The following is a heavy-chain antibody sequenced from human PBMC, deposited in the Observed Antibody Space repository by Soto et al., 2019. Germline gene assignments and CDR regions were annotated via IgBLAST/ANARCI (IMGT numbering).Heavy chain of an antibody. CDR2: IYYSGST. Sequence: SQTLSLTCTVSCGSISNYYWSWIRHPPGKGLDWIGYIYYSGSTNCNPSPKSRLKISVDTSTTQFSLKVSSVKGADTAVYYCVGGPGDYSYYHGMDVWGQGTTVPVSS. CDR3: VGGPGDYSYYHGMDV. D-gene: IGHD3-10*01. J-gene: IGHJ6*02. CDR1: CGSISNYY. V-gene: IGHV4-59*01.